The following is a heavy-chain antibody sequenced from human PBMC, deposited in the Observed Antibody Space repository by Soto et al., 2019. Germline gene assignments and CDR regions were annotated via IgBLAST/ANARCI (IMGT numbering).Heavy chain of an antibody. V-gene: IGHV4-30-4*08. CDR3: ARGGVYDFWSGLFD. Sequence: PSETLSLTCTVSGVSISSGGYYWGWIRQHPGKGLEWIGNTYKNGRPNYNPSLKSRVTISGDSSKNQFSLKLRSLSAADTAVYYCARGGVYDFWSGLFDWGQGTLVTVSS. CDR2: TYKNGRP. J-gene: IGHJ4*02. D-gene: IGHD3-3*01. CDR1: GVSISSGGYY.